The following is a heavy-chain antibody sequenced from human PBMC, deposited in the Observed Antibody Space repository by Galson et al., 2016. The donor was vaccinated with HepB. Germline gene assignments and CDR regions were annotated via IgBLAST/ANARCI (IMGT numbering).Heavy chain of an antibody. CDR2: IYWDDYK. D-gene: IGHD2-2*01. J-gene: IGHJ5*02. V-gene: IGHV2-5*02. CDR1: GFSLTITGES. CDR3: VYRRCSRIATCSAVGNDNWCDP. Sequence: PALVKPTQTLTLTCTFSGFSLTITGESVGWVRQPPGKALEWLALIYWDDYKHYSPSLTSRLTITKDTSKNQVVLRMTDMDPVDTARYHCVYRRCSRIATCSAVGNDNWCDPWGQGTLVTVSS.